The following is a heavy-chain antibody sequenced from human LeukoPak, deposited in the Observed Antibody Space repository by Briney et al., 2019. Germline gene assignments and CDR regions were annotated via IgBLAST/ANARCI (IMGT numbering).Heavy chain of an antibody. CDR3: ARDSYYGSGSYGAFDI. J-gene: IGHJ3*02. D-gene: IGHD3-10*01. CDR1: GYTFTSYY. V-gene: IGHV1-46*01. CDR2: INPSGGST. Sequence: ASVKVSCKASGYTFTSYYMHWVRQAPGQGLEWMGIINPSGGSTSYAQKFQGRVTMTRDMSTSTVYMELSSLRSEDTAVYYCARDSYYGSGSYGAFDIWGQGTMVTVSS.